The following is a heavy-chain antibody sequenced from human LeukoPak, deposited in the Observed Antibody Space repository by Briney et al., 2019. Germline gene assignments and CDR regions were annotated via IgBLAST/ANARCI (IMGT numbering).Heavy chain of an antibody. CDR1: GFTFSSYA. J-gene: IGHJ4*02. V-gene: IGHV3-30*01. Sequence: GGSLRLSCAASGFTFSSYAMHWVRQAPGKGLGWVAVISYDGSNKYYADSVKGRFTISRDNSKNTLYLQMNSLRAEDTAVYYCARAKLTYYDFWSGYYPDYWGQGTLVTVSS. D-gene: IGHD3-3*01. CDR3: ARAKLTYYDFWSGYYPDY. CDR2: ISYDGSNK.